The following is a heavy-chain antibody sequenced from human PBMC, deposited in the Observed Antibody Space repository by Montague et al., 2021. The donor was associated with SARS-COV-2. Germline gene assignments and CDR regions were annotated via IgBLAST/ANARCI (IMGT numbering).Heavy chain of an antibody. CDR2: IYYSGSA. V-gene: IGHV4-59*01. CDR1: GGSISSYY. D-gene: IGHD3-9*01. J-gene: IGHJ6*03. Sequence: SETLSLTCTVSGGSISSYYWSWIRQPPGKGLEWIGYIYYSGSANYNPSLKSRVTISVDTSKNQFSLKLSSVTAADTAVYYCARDSRTDFDWLFPDSGSYYYYMDVWGKGTTATVSS. CDR3: ARDSRTDFDWLFPDSGSYYYYMDV.